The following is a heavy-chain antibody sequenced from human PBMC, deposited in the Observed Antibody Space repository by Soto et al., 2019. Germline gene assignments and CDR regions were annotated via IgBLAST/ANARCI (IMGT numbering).Heavy chain of an antibody. CDR1: GGSISSYY. CDR3: ARRYGGNFDY. V-gene: IGHV4-59*01. D-gene: IGHD2-15*01. Sequence: QVQLQESGPGLVKPSETLSLTCTVSGGSISSYYWSWIRQPPGKGLEWIGYIYNSGSTNYNPTLKRRVTISVDTSKNQFSLKLSSVTAADTAVYYCARRYGGNFDYWGQGTLVTVSS. J-gene: IGHJ4*02. CDR2: IYNSGST.